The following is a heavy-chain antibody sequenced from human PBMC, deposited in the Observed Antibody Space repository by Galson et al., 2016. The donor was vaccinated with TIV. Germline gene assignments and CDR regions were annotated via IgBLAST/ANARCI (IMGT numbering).Heavy chain of an antibody. Sequence: SLRLSCAASEFTFSSFGMHWVRQAPGKGLEWVALIRYDGSRRYYADSVKGRFTISRDDSKNTLYLQMNGLRRDDSAVYYCASGVVAHTYYFYGMDVWGQGTTVTVSS. V-gene: IGHV3-30*02. D-gene: IGHD2-15*01. CDR1: EFTFSSFG. CDR3: ASGVVAHTYYFYGMDV. CDR2: IRYDGSRR. J-gene: IGHJ6*02.